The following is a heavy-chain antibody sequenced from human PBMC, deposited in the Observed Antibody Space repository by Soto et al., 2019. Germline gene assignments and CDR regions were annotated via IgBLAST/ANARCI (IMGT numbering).Heavy chain of an antibody. CDR1: GYTFTSYG. CDR3: ARDRGPGYCSGGSCYPGYYGMDA. CDR2: ISAYNGNT. Sequence: GASVKVSCKASGYTFTSYGISWVRQAPGQGLEWTGWISAYNGNTNYAQKLQGRVTMTTDTSTSTAYMELRSLRSDDTAVYYCARDRGPGYCSGGSCYPGYYGMDAWGQGTTVTVSS. J-gene: IGHJ6*02. D-gene: IGHD2-15*01. V-gene: IGHV1-18*01.